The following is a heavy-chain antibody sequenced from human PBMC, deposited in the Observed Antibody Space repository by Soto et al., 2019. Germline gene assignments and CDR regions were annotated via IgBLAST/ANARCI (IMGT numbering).Heavy chain of an antibody. CDR1: GFSFSDAW. V-gene: IGHV3-15*01. D-gene: IGHD4-17*01. CDR2: IKSKTDAGTT. Sequence: GGALRLYCEASGFSFSDAWMSLISQAPGQGLEWVGRIKSKTDAGTTDYAAPVKGRFTISRDDSKNTLYLQMNSLKTEDAAVYYCSFQESTTVTTFEYWGHGTQVTVS. CDR3: SFQESTTVTTFEY. J-gene: IGHJ4*01.